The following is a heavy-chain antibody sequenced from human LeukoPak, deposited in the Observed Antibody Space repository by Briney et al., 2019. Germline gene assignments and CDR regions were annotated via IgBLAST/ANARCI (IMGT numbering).Heavy chain of an antibody. CDR2: IYPGDSDT. D-gene: IGHD6-13*01. CDR1: GYSFTSYW. CDR3: AREYSSSWHYDAFDI. Sequence: GESLKISCKGSGYSFTSYWIGWVRQMPGKGLEWMGIIYPGDSDTRYSPSFQGQVTISADKSISTAYLQWSSLKASDTAMYYCAREYSSSWHYDAFDIWGQGTMVTVSS. V-gene: IGHV5-51*01. J-gene: IGHJ3*02.